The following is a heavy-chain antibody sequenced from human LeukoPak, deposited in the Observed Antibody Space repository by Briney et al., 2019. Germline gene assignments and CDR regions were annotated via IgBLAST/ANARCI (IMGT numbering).Heavy chain of an antibody. Sequence: GASVKVSCEASGYSFTSYGISWVRQAPGEGLEWQGWISAYNGNANYAQKLQGRVTMTTDTSTSTAYMDRRRLRSDDTAVYYCAVYAPGYCSGGSCYSVIDYFDYWGQGTLVTVSS. D-gene: IGHD2-15*01. V-gene: IGHV1-18*01. CDR3: AVYAPGYCSGGSCYSVIDYFDY. J-gene: IGHJ4*02. CDR2: ISAYNGNA. CDR1: GYSFTSYG.